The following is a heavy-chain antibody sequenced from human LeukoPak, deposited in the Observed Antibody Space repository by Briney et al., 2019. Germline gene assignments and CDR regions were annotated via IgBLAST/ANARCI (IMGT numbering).Heavy chain of an antibody. CDR2: ISGSGGST. CDR3: ARSTWIQLWPFDY. V-gene: IGHV3-23*01. J-gene: IGHJ4*02. CDR1: GFTFSSYA. D-gene: IGHD5-18*01. Sequence: GGSLRLSCAASGFTFSSYAMGWVRQAPGKGLEWVSAISGSGGSTYYADSVKGRFTISRDNSKNTPYLQMNSLRAEDTAVYYCARSTWIQLWPFDYWGQGTLVTVSS.